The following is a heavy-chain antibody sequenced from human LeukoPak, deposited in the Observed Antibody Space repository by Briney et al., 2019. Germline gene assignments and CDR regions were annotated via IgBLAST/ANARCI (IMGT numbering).Heavy chain of an antibody. CDR3: ARDRDYGDYSHVMDV. CDR1: GYTFTGYY. V-gene: IGHV1-2*02. J-gene: IGHJ6*02. CDR2: INPNSGGT. D-gene: IGHD4-17*01. Sequence: GASVKVSCKASGYTFTGYYMHWVRQAPGQGLEWMGWINPNSGGTNYAQKFQGRVTMTRDTSISTAYMELSRLRSDDTAVYYYARDRDYGDYSHVMDVWGQGTTVTVSS.